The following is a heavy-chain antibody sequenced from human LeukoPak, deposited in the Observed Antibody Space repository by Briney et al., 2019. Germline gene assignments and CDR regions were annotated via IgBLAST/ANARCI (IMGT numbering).Heavy chain of an antibody. CDR1: GFTFSSYS. CDR3: GKFGVLENSIDY. CDR2: IRYDGSNT. J-gene: IGHJ4*02. Sequence: GGSLRLSCAASGFTFSSYSMNWVRQAPGKGLEWVAFIRYDGSNTIYVDSVKGRFTISRDNSKNTVYLQMNRLRIEDTAVYYCGKFGVLENSIDYWGQGTLVTVSS. V-gene: IGHV3-30*02. D-gene: IGHD3-3*01.